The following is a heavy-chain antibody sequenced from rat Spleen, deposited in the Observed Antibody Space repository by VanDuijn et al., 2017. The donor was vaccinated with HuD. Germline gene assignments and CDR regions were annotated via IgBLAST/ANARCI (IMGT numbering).Heavy chain of an antibody. J-gene: IGHJ2*01. CDR2: ISYEGNNT. CDR3: ARPIWDYFDY. Sequence: EVQLVESGGGLVQPGRSLKLSCAASGFTFSDYYMAWVRQAPKKGLEWVASISYEGNNTYYGDSVKGRFNISRDNAKNTLYLQMNSLRSEDTATYYCARPIWDYFDYWGQGVMVTVSS. V-gene: IGHV5-22*01. CDR1: GFTFSDYY.